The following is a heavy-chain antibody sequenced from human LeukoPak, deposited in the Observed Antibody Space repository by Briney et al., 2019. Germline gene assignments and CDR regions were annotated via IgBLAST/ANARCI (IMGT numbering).Heavy chain of an antibody. CDR2: IYSGGST. Sequence: GGSLRLSCAASGFTVSSNYMSWVRQAPGKGLEWVSVIYSGGSTYYTDSVKGRFTISRDNSKNTLSLQMNHLRAEDTAVYYCAKGPRTLSTLDYWGQGTLVTVSS. J-gene: IGHJ4*02. D-gene: IGHD3-10*01. CDR1: GFTVSSNY. CDR3: AKGPRTLSTLDY. V-gene: IGHV3-53*01.